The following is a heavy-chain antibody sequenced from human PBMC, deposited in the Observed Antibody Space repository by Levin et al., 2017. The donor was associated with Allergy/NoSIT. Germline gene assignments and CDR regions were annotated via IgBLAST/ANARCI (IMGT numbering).Heavy chain of an antibody. CDR3: ARVYSGYDYRLRAFDS. Sequence: PSEALSLTCTVSGGSISSSSYYWGWIRQPPGKGLEWIGSIYYSGSTYYNPSLKSRVTISVDTSKNQFSLKLSSVTAADTAVYYCARVYSGYDYRLRAFDSWGQGTMVTVSS. J-gene: IGHJ3*02. CDR1: GGSISSSSYY. D-gene: IGHD5-12*01. CDR2: IYYSGST. V-gene: IGHV4-39*01.